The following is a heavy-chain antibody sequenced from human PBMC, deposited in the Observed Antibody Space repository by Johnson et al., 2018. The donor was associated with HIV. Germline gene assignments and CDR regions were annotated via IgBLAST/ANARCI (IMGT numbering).Heavy chain of an antibody. Sequence: QVQLVESGGGVVQPGGSLRLSCAASGFTFSSYGMHWVRQAPGKGLEWVAFIRFDGSNRNYADSVKGRFTISRENSKNMLYLQMNSLGEEDTAVFYCAREQLVLGSFRSDAFDIWGQGTMVTVSS. CDR1: GFTFSSYG. J-gene: IGHJ3*02. CDR3: AREQLVLGSFRSDAFDI. D-gene: IGHD6-13*01. V-gene: IGHV3-30*02. CDR2: IRFDGSNR.